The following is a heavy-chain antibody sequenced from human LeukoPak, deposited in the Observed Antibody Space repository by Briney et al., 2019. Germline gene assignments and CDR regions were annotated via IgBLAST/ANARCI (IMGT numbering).Heavy chain of an antibody. D-gene: IGHD6-13*01. CDR1: GFTFSSYS. Sequence: GGSLRLSCAASGFTFSSYSMNWVRQAPGKGLEWVSYISSSSSTIYYADSVKGRFTISRDNAKNSLYLQMNSLRAEDTAVYYCARGYHYGSSWYIGYWGQGTLVTVSS. CDR2: ISSSSSTI. CDR3: ARGYHYGSSWYIGY. V-gene: IGHV3-48*04. J-gene: IGHJ4*02.